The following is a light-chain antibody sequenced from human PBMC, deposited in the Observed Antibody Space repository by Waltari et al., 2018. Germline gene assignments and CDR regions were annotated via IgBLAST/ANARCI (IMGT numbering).Light chain of an antibody. Sequence: QSALTPPAAVSGSPGQSVTISCTGAGSDIGRYDIVSWYQQHPGNAPKLVISDVSKRPSGVSDRFSGSKSGDTASLTISGLQFEDEADYYCCSYAGNYVWVFGGGTRLTVL. CDR1: GSDIGRYDI. V-gene: IGLV2-23*02. CDR3: CSYAGNYVWV. J-gene: IGLJ3*02. CDR2: DVS.